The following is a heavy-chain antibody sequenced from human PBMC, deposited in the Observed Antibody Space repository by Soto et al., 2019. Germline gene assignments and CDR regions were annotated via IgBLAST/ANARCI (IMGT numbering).Heavy chain of an antibody. D-gene: IGHD1-1*01. CDR1: GYTFATYA. CDR3: TRVNRRFLNLEYNAYYMDV. Sequence: QVQLVQSGAEVTKPGASVKVSCKASGYTFATYAIHWVRQAPGQRLEWMGWINTGNGYTEYSQNFRGRVNITRDTSECTAYMELIGLRSEDTAMYDCTRVNRRFLNLEYNAYYMDVRVQGTTVTVAS. J-gene: IGHJ6*01. V-gene: IGHV1-3*04. CDR2: INTGNGYT.